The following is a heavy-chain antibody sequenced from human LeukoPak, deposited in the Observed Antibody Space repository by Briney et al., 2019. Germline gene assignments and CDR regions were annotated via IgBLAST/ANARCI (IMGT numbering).Heavy chain of an antibody. CDR3: ARAVYGSGSDFDP. CDR2: ISYDGSSK. CDR1: GFTFSGFV. Sequence: PGRSLRLSCAASGFTFSGFVFHWVRQAPGKGLEWVAVISYDGSSKYYADSVKGRFTISRDNSKNTLYLQMNSLRAEDTAVYYCARAVYGSGSDFDPWGQGTLVTVSS. D-gene: IGHD3-10*01. V-gene: IGHV3-30-3*01. J-gene: IGHJ5*02.